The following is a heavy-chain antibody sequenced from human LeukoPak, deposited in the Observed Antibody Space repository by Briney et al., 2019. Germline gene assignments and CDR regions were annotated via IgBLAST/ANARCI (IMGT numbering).Heavy chain of an antibody. CDR2: IIPIFGTA. CDR1: GGTFSSYA. V-gene: IGHV1-69*13. Sequence: SVKVSCKASGGTFSSYAISWVRQAPGQGLEWMGGIIPIFGTANYAQKFQGSVTITADESTSTAYMELSSLRSEDTAVYYCARVGRQYSQEFDYWGQGTLVTVSS. CDR3: ARVGRQYSQEFDY. D-gene: IGHD2-21*01. J-gene: IGHJ4*02.